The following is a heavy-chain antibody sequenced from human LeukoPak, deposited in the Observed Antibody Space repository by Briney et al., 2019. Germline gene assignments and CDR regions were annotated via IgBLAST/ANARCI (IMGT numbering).Heavy chain of an antibody. V-gene: IGHV3-23*01. Sequence: AGGSLRLSCAASGFTFSSYAMSWVRQAPGKGLEWVSAISGSGGSTYYADSVKGRFTISRDNSKNTLYLQMNSLRAEDTAVYYCAKWGITMIVVVIGSEIYFDYWGQGTLVTVSS. CDR3: AKWGITMIVVVIGSEIYFDY. CDR1: GFTFSSYA. D-gene: IGHD3-22*01. J-gene: IGHJ4*02. CDR2: ISGSGGST.